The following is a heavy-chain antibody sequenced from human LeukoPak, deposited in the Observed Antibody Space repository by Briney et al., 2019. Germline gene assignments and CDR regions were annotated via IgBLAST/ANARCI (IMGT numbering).Heavy chain of an antibody. Sequence: GGSLRLSCAASGFTFSSYGMHWVRQAPGKGLEWVAFIRYDGSNKYYADSVKGRFTISRDNSKNTLYLQMNSLRAEDTAVYYCAKDGLSIFGVVTRSFDYWGQGTLVTVSS. CDR3: AKDGLSIFGVVTRSFDY. V-gene: IGHV3-30*02. CDR1: GFTFSSYG. J-gene: IGHJ4*02. CDR2: IRYDGSNK. D-gene: IGHD3-3*01.